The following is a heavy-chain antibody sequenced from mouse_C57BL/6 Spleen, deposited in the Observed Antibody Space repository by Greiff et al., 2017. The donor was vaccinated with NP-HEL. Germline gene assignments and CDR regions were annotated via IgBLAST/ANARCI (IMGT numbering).Heavy chain of an antibody. CDR1: GYAFSSSW. CDR3: ADYCGSSCGWLAY. D-gene: IGHD1-1*01. V-gene: IGHV1-82*01. J-gene: IGHJ3*01. CDR2: IYPGDGDT. Sequence: VQLVESGPELVKPGASVKISCKASGYAFSSSWMNWVKQRPGKGLEWIGRIYPGDGDTNYNGKFKGKATLTADKSSSTAYMQLSSLTSEDSAVYFCADYCGSSCGWLAYWGQGTLVTVSA.